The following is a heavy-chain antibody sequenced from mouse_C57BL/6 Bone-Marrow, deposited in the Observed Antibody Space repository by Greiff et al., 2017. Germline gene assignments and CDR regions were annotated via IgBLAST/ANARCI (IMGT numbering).Heavy chain of an antibody. CDR2: ISYDGSN. CDR1: GYSITSGYY. CDR3: AREGVTSFAY. D-gene: IGHD2-2*01. V-gene: IGHV3-6*01. Sequence: LQESGPGLVKPSQSLSLTCSVTGYSITSGYYWNWIRQFPGNKLEWMGYISYDGSNNYNPSLKNRISITRDTSKNQFFLKLNSVTTEDTATYYCAREGVTSFAYWGQGTLVTVSA. J-gene: IGHJ3*01.